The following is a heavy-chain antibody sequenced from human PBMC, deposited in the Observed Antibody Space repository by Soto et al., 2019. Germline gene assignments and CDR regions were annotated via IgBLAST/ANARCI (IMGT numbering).Heavy chain of an antibody. CDR2: IWFDGSKK. Sequence: QVQLVKSGGGVVQPGKSLRLSCAASGFKFRNYAIHWVRQAPGKGLEWLAVIWFDGSKKYYADSVKGRFTISRDNSKNSVDLDMNSQTADDSGVFYCASANTRMILDGFDPGGHGSLVSVSS. CDR3: ASANTRMILDGFDP. CDR1: GFKFRNYA. D-gene: IGHD3-16*01. J-gene: IGHJ5*02. V-gene: IGHV3-33*01.